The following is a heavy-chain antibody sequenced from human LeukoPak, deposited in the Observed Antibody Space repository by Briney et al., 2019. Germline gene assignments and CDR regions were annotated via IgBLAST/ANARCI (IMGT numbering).Heavy chain of an antibody. J-gene: IGHJ1*01. D-gene: IGHD6-13*01. Sequence: GGSLRLSCSASGLTFSSYAMYWVRQAPGKGLDYVSTIGSTGGSTDYADSVKGRFTISRDNSKNTLYPQMSSLRVEDTAVYYRANTAATVWGQGTLVTVSS. CDR3: ANTAATV. CDR1: GLTFSSYA. V-gene: IGHV3-64D*09. CDR2: IGSTGGST.